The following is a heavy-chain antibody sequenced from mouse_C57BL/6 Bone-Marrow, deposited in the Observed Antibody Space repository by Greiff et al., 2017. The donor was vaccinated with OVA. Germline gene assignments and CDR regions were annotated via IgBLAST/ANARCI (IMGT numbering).Heavy chain of an antibody. CDR2: IHPNSGST. J-gene: IGHJ3*01. Sequence: VQLQQPGAELVKPGASVKLSCKASGYTFTSYWMHWVKQRPGQGLEWIGMIHPNSGSTNYNEKFKSKATLTVDKSSSTAYMQLSSLTSEDSAVYYCARDDYYGSSLFFAYWGQGTLVTVSA. V-gene: IGHV1-64*01. CDR1: GYTFTSYW. D-gene: IGHD1-1*01. CDR3: ARDDYYGSSLFFAY.